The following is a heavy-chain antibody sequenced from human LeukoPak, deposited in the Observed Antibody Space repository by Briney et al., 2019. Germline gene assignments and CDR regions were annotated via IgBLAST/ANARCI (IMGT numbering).Heavy chain of an antibody. CDR2: ISTDGSST. J-gene: IGHJ4*02. V-gene: IGHV3-74*01. CDR3: VRGNFNGGVDH. Sequence: PGESLRLSCAASGFTFMSYCMHWVRQAPGKGLVWVSRISTDGSSTKYADCVEGRFTISRDNAKNKLYLQMNSLRAEDPAGYYCVRGNFNGGVDHWGRGTLVTVSP. CDR1: GFTFMSYC.